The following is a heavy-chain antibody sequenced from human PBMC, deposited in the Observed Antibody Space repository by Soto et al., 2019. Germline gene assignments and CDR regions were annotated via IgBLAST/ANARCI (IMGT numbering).Heavy chain of an antibody. J-gene: IGHJ6*02. V-gene: IGHV1-3*01. CDR3: ALEGLTGYYNREGLSRGGMDV. Sequence: GASVKVSCKASGYTFTSYAMHWVRQAPGQRLEWMGWINAGNGNTKYSQKFQGRVTITRDTSASTAYMELSSLRSEDTAVYYCALEGLTGYYNREGLSRGGMDVWGQGTTVTVSS. CDR1: GYTFTSYA. D-gene: IGHD3-9*01. CDR2: INAGNGNT.